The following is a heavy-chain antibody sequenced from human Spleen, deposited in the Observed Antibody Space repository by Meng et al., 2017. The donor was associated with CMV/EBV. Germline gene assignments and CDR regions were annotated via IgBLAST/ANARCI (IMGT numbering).Heavy chain of an antibody. V-gene: IGHV4-34*04. CDR1: GGSLSGYY. J-gene: IGHJ3*02. CDR3: ARASDGSGGSFDI. Sequence: SETLSLTCDVYGGSLSGYYWSWIRQSPGKGLEWIGEINNSGRSKHNPSLKSRATISVDTSNTQFSLSLTSVTAADTAMYYCARASDGSGGSFDIWGQGTMVTVS. CDR2: INNSGRS. D-gene: IGHD3-10*01.